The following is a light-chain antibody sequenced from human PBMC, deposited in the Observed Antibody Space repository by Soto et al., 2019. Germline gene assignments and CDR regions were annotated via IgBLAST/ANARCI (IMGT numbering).Light chain of an antibody. V-gene: IGKV3-15*01. J-gene: IGKJ2*01. CDR2: GAS. Sequence: EIVMTQSPATLSVSPGERATLSCRASQSVSSDFAWYHQKPGQAPRLLIYGASTRATGIPARFSGSGSGTEFTLTINSLQSEDFAVYYCHQYDNAPQTFGQETKVEI. CDR1: QSVSSD. CDR3: HQYDNAPQT.